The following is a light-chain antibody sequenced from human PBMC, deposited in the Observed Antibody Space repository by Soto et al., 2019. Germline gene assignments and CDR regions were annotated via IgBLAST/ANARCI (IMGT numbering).Light chain of an antibody. CDR1: QAVNTR. CDR2: LAS. J-gene: IGKJ1*01. V-gene: IGKV3-11*01. CDR3: HQRQSWPRT. Sequence: EIVLTQSPATLSSFPGDRVTLSCRASQAVNTRLTWYQHKPGQAPRLLIYLASNMAAGVPARFSGSGSGTDFTLTISNVEPEDFAVYYCHQRQSWPRTFGQGTKLDIK.